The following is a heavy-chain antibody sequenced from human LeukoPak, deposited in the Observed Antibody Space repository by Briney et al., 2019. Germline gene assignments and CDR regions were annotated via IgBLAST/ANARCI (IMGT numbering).Heavy chain of an antibody. J-gene: IGHJ4*02. V-gene: IGHV3-9*01. CDR3: AKDIRAARLNGYFDY. CDR1: GFTFDDYA. CDR2: ISWNSGSI. Sequence: PGGSLRLSCAASGFTFDDYAMPWVRQAPGKGLEWVSGISWNSGSIGYADSVKGRFTISRDNAKNSLYLQMNSLRAEDTALYYCAKDIRAARLNGYFDYWGQGTLVTVSS. D-gene: IGHD6-6*01.